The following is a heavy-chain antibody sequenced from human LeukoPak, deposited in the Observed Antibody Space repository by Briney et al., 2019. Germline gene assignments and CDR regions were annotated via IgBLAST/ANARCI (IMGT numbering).Heavy chain of an antibody. Sequence: SETLSLACTVSGGSISSYYWSWIRQPAGKGLEWIGRIYTSGSTNYNPSLKSRVTMSVDTSKNQFSLKLSSVTAADTAVYYCARDHKHYDILTGYWDYYYMDVWGKGTTVTVSS. J-gene: IGHJ6*03. CDR2: IYTSGST. CDR1: GGSISSYY. D-gene: IGHD3-9*01. V-gene: IGHV4-4*07. CDR3: ARDHKHYDILTGYWDYYYMDV.